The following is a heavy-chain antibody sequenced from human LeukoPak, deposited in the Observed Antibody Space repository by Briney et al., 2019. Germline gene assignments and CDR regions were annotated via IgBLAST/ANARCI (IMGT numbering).Heavy chain of an antibody. V-gene: IGHV4-31*03. D-gene: IGHD2-2*01. CDR1: GGSISSGGYF. CDR3: ARGPPNTDTHCDTTGCQNWVDP. Sequence: SETLSLTCTVSGGSISSGGYFWTWIRQHPGKGLEWIGHIYYTGSTYYNPSLKSRVTISVDTSKNQFSLKLNSVTAADTAVYYCARGPPNTDTHCDTTGCQNWVDPWGQGTLVTVSS. J-gene: IGHJ5*02. CDR2: IYYTGST.